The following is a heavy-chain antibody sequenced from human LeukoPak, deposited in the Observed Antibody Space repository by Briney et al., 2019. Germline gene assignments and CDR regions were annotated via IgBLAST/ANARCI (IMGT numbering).Heavy chain of an antibody. CDR1: GFTFRSYG. CDR3: AKNAHYQGYSYGGIDY. V-gene: IGHV3-30*18. Sequence: PGGSLRLSCAASGFTFRSYGMHWVRQAPGKGLEWVAVISYDGSDKYSADSVKGRFTISRDNSKNTLYLQMNSLRAEDTAVYYCAKNAHYQGYSYGGIDYWGQGTLVTVSS. D-gene: IGHD5-18*01. J-gene: IGHJ4*02. CDR2: ISYDGSDK.